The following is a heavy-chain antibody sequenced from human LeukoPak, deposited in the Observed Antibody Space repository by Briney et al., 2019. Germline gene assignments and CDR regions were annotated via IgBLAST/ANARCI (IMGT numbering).Heavy chain of an antibody. CDR1: GYTFTSYG. Sequence: ASVKVSCKASGYTFTSYGISWVRLAPGQGLEWMGRISAYNGNTNYAQKLQGRVTMTTDTSTSTAYMELRSLRSDDTAVYYCARDQTAYDFWSGYFGWFDPWGQGTLVTVSS. J-gene: IGHJ5*02. V-gene: IGHV1-18*01. CDR3: ARDQTAYDFWSGYFGWFDP. D-gene: IGHD3-3*01. CDR2: ISAYNGNT.